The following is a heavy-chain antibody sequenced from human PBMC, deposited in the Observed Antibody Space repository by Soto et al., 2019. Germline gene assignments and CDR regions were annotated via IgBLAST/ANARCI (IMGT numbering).Heavy chain of an antibody. Sequence: LSLTCTVSGGSISSGDYYWSWIRQPPGKGLEWIGYIYYSGSTYYNPSLKSRVTISVDTSKNQFSLKLSSVTAADTAVYYCARGPNLGYCNYWGQGTLVTVSS. D-gene: IGHD2-15*01. V-gene: IGHV4-30-4*01. J-gene: IGHJ4*02. CDR3: ARGPNLGYCNY. CDR2: IYYSGST. CDR1: GGSISSGDYY.